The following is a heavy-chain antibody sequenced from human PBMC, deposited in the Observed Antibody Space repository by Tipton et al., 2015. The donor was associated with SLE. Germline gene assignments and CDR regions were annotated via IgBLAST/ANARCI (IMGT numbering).Heavy chain of an antibody. CDR2: IYYSGST. J-gene: IGHJ5*02. D-gene: IGHD4-23*01. CDR3: ARDRTTVVRDWFDP. CDR1: GGSVSSGSYY. Sequence: TLSLTCTVSGGSVSSGSYYWSWIRQPPGKGLEWIGYIYYSGSTNYNPSLKSRVTISVDTSKNQFSLKLSSVTAADTAVYYCARDRTTVVRDWFDPWGQGTLVTVSS. V-gene: IGHV4-61*01.